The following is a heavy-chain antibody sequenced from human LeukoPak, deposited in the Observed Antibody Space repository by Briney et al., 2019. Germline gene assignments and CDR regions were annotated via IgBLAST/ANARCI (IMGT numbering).Heavy chain of an antibody. J-gene: IGHJ3*02. D-gene: IGHD2-8*01. V-gene: IGHV1-18*01. Sequence: ASLKVSCKASGYTFTSYGISWVRQAPGQGLEWMGWISAYNGNTNYAQKLQGRVTMTTDTSTSTAYMELRSLRPDDTAVYYCARSYCANGVCYNDAFDIWGQGTMVTVSS. CDR1: GYTFTSYG. CDR2: ISAYNGNT. CDR3: ARSYCANGVCYNDAFDI.